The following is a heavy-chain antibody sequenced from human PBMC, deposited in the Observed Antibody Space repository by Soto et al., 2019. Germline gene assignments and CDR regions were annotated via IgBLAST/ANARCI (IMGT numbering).Heavy chain of an antibody. Sequence: KQSQTLSLTCAISGDSVSSNSAAWNWIRQSPSRGLEWLGRTYYRSKWYNDYAVSVKSRITINPDTSKNQFSLQLNSVTPEDTAVYYCARAHSSSWYYYYYGMDVWGQETTVTVSS. CDR2: TYYRSKWYN. V-gene: IGHV6-1*01. D-gene: IGHD6-13*01. CDR1: GDSVSSNSAA. J-gene: IGHJ6*02. CDR3: ARAHSSSWYYYYYGMDV.